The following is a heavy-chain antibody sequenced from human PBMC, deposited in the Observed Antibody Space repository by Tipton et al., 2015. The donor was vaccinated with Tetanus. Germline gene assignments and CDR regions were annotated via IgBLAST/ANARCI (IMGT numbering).Heavy chain of an antibody. V-gene: IGHV4-61*01. CDR2: IYYSGST. CDR1: GGSVSSGSYY. Sequence: TLSLTCTVSGGSVSSGSYYWSWIRQPPGKGLEWIGYIYYSGSTNYNPSLKSRVTISVDTSKNQFSLKLSSVTAADTAVYYCASTYSSSSTDYYYYGMDVWGQGTTVTVSS. D-gene: IGHD6-6*01. CDR3: ASTYSSSSTDYYYYGMDV. J-gene: IGHJ6*02.